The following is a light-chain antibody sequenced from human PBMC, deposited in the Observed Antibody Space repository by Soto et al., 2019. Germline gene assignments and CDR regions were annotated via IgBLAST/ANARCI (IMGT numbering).Light chain of an antibody. V-gene: IGKV1-39*01. J-gene: IGKJ1*01. CDR1: QSVINY. Sequence: DIQMTQTPTSLSGTVGGRGTNTFWASQSVINYLHWYQQKPGKAPNLLIYDISTLQSGVPSRFSGSGSGTDFTLTISSLQHEDFATYYCQQSYYNPTFGQGTKVDI. CDR3: QQSYYNPT. CDR2: DIS.